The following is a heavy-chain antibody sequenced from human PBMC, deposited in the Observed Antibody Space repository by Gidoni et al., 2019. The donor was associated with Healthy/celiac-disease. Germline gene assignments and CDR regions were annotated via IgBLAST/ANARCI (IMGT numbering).Heavy chain of an antibody. CDR2: IYYSGST. Sequence: QVQLQESGPGLVKPSETLSLPCTVSGGSISSYYWSWIRQPPGQGLEWIGYIYYSGSTNYNPSLKSRVTISVDTSKNQLSLKLSSVTAADTAVYYCARRENVVVPAAKSYYYYYYMDVWGKGTTVTVSS. CDR3: ARRENVVVPAAKSYYYYYYMDV. J-gene: IGHJ6*03. V-gene: IGHV4-59*08. D-gene: IGHD2-2*01. CDR1: GGSISSYY.